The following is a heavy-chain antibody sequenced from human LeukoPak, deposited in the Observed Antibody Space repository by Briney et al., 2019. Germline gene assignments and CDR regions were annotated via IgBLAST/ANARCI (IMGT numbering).Heavy chain of an antibody. CDR1: GGSISSSSYY. CDR2: IYYSGST. D-gene: IGHD1-26*01. Sequence: SETLSLTCTVSGGSISSSSYYWGWIRQPPGKGLEWIGYIYYSGSTNYNPSLKSRVTISVDTSKNQFSLKLSSVTAADTAVYYCARGRSGSPRHAFDIWGQGTMVTVSS. J-gene: IGHJ3*02. V-gene: IGHV4-61*05. CDR3: ARGRSGSPRHAFDI.